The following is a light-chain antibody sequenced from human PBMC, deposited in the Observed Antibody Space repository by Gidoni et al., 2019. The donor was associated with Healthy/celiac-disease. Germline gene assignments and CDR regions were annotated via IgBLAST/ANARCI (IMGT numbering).Light chain of an antibody. CDR1: QSVSSN. CDR3: QQYNNGPRT. J-gene: IGKJ1*01. Sequence: EIVMTQSPATLSVSPGERATLSCRASQSVSSNLAWYQQNPGQAPRLLIYGASTRATGIPARFSGSGSGTEFTLTIRSLQSEDFAVYYCQQYNNGPRTFGQGTKVEIK. CDR2: GAS. V-gene: IGKV3D-15*01.